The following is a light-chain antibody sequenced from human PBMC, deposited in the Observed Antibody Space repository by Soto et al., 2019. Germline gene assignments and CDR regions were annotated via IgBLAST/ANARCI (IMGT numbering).Light chain of an antibody. V-gene: IGLV2-8*01. CDR1: SSDVGGYNY. J-gene: IGLJ1*01. CDR3: SSYAGSNYV. CDR2: EVS. Sequence: QSALTQPPSASGSPGQSVTISCTVTSSDVGGYNYVSWYQQHPGKAPKLMIYEVSKRPSGVPDRFSGSKSGNTASLTVSGLQAEDEADYYCSSYAGSNYVFGTGTKVPVL.